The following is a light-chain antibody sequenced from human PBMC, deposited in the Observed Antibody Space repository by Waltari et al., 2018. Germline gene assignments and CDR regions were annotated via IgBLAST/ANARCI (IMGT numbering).Light chain of an antibody. CDR2: DAS. CDR1: QTISTW. V-gene: IGKV1-5*01. CDR3: QQYQTFRT. J-gene: IGKJ1*01. Sequence: IQMTQSPSTLSASVGDRVNITCRASQTISTWLAWYQHKPGQAPKLLIYDASTIQSGVPSRFSGSGSGTEFSLTISTLQPDDFATYYCQQYQTFRTFGRGTRVELK.